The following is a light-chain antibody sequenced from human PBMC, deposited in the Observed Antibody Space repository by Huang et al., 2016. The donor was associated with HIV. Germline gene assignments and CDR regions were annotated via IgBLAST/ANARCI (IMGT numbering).Light chain of an antibody. Sequence: EIVLTQSPGTLSLSPGERATLSCRASQSVSSSYLAWYQQKPGQAPRLLIYGASSRATGIPDRCSGSGSGTDFTLTLSRLEPEDFAVYYCQQYGSSPRTFGQGTKVEIK. CDR3: QQYGSSPRT. J-gene: IGKJ1*01. CDR2: GAS. CDR1: QSVSSSY. V-gene: IGKV3-20*01.